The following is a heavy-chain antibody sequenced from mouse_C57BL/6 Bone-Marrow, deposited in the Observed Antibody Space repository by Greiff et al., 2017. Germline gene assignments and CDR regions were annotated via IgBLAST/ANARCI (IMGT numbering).Heavy chain of an antibody. Sequence: QVQLQQSGAELVKPGASVKLSCKASGYTFTSYWMQWVKQRPGQGLEWIGEIDPSDSYTNYNQKFKGKATLTVDTSSRTAYMPLSSLTSEDSAVYYCARGTLAWYFDVWGTGTTATVSS. D-gene: IGHD2-14*01. CDR2: IDPSDSYT. J-gene: IGHJ1*03. CDR3: ARGTLAWYFDV. CDR1: GYTFTSYW. V-gene: IGHV1-50*01.